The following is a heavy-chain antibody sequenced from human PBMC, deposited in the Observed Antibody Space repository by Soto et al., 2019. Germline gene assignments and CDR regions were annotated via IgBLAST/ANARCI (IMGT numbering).Heavy chain of an antibody. CDR1: GVSISIGNW. Sequence: SETLSLTCAVSGVSISIGNWWTWVRQTPQRGLEYIGEIFHDGTANYYPSFERRVAISVDTSKNQFSLKLTSVTAADTAIYFCARLVYDTRLNYMYFDFWGQGALVTVSS. D-gene: IGHD3-10*01. CDR3: ARLVYDTRLNYMYFDF. J-gene: IGHJ4*02. V-gene: IGHV4-4*02. CDR2: IFHDGTA.